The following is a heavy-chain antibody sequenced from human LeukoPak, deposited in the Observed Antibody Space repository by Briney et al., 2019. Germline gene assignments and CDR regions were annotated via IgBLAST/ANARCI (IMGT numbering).Heavy chain of an antibody. V-gene: IGHV4-34*01. J-gene: IGHJ6*03. CDR3: ASSKAFAYYYGSGYYYMDV. CDR1: GGSFSGYY. D-gene: IGHD3-10*01. CDR2: INHSGST. Sequence: SETLPLTCAVYGGSFSGYYWSWIRQPPGKGLEWIGEINHSGSTNYNPSLKSRVTISVDTSKNQFSLKLSSVTAADTAVYYCASSKAFAYYYGSGYYYMDVWGKGTTVTISS.